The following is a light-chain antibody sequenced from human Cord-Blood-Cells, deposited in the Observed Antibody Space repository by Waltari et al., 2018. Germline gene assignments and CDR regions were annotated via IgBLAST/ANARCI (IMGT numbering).Light chain of an antibody. Sequence: QSALTQPPSVSGSPGQSITISCPGTSIDFGGSNLFSWYHRHPVKAPKLMIYEGSKRPSGVSNRFSGSKSGNTASLTISGLQAEDEADYYCCSYAGLRDVVFGGGTKLTVL. CDR1: SIDFGGSNL. J-gene: IGLJ2*01. CDR3: CSYAGLRDVV. V-gene: IGLV2-23*01. CDR2: EGS.